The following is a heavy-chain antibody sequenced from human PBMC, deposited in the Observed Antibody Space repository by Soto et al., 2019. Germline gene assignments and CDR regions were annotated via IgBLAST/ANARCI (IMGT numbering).Heavy chain of an antibody. V-gene: IGHV4-61*01. D-gene: IGHD5-12*01. CDR1: GGSVSTDSLY. CDR2: IYFGGST. J-gene: IGHJ4*02. Sequence: PSETLSLTCTVSGGSVSTDSLYWHWIRQPPGKGLEWIGYIYFGGSTNYNSSLEGRVGISGDTSKNQFSLTLASVTAADTAVYYCARGRRGYCGYEYFEYWGQGALVTVSS. CDR3: ARGRRGYCGYEYFEY.